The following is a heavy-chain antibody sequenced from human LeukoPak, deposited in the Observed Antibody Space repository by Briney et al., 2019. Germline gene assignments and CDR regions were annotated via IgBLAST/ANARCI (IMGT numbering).Heavy chain of an antibody. CDR2: IYPGDSDT. CDR3: ARHSGTIFGVVPFDP. J-gene: IGHJ5*02. CDR1: GYSFTSYW. D-gene: IGHD3-3*01. Sequence: GESLKISCKGSGYSFTSYWIGWVRQMPGKGLEWMGIIYPGDSDTRYSPSFQGQVTISADKSISTAYLQWSSLKASDTAMYYCARHSGTIFGVVPFDPWGQGTLVTVSS. V-gene: IGHV5-51*01.